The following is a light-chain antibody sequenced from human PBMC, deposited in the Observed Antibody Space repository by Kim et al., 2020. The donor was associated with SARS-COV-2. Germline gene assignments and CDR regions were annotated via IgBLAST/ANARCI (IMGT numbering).Light chain of an antibody. CDR3: TSSTSSNTWV. V-gene: IGLV2-14*01. CDR1: SSDIGGYKS. J-gene: IGLJ3*02. CDR2: DVT. Sequence: QSALTQPASVSGSPGQSITISCTGTSSDIGGYKSVSWYQQHPGKAPKLLIYDVTERPSGVSNRFSGSKSGNTASLTISGLQAEDEADYYCTSSTSSNTWVFGGGTQLTVL.